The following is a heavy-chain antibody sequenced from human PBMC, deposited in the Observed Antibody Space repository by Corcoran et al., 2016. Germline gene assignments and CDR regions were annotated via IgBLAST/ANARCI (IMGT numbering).Heavy chain of an antibody. CDR3: TTGVGGSARSLPDD. V-gene: IGHV3-15*01. J-gene: IGHJ4*02. D-gene: IGHD1-26*01. CDR1: GFTFSNAW. CDR2: IKSKTDGGTT. Sequence: EVQLVESGGGLVKPGGSLRLSCAASGFTFSNAWMSWVRQAPGKGLEWVGRIKSKTDGGTTDYAAPVKGRFTISRDDSKNTLYLQMNSLKTEATAVYYCTTGVGGSARSLPDDWGQGTLVTVSS.